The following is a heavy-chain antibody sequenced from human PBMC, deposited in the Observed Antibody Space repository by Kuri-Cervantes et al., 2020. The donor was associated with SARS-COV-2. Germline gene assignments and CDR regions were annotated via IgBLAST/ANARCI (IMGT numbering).Heavy chain of an antibody. CDR1: GFTFSSYA. CDR2: ISGSGGST. D-gene: IGHD2-21*01. CDR3: AKDRIVVVIAREDAFDI. V-gene: IGHV3-23*01. Sequence: GESLKISCAASGFTFSSYAMSWVRQAPGKGLERVSGISGSGGSTYYADSVKGRFTISRDNSKNTLYLQMNSLRAEDTAVYYCAKDRIVVVIAREDAFDIWGQGTMVTVSS. J-gene: IGHJ3*02.